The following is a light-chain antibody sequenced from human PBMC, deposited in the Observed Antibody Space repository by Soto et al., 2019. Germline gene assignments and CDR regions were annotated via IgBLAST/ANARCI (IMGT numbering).Light chain of an antibody. CDR2: DAS. CDR3: QQRSNGGT. V-gene: IGKV3-11*01. CDR1: QSVSSY. Sequence: EIVLTQSPATLSLSPGERATLSCRASQSVSSYLAWYQQKPGQAPRLLIYDASNRATGIPARFSGSGSGTDFTLTISSLEPEDFAVYYCQQRSNGGTFGQETKVEIK. J-gene: IGKJ1*01.